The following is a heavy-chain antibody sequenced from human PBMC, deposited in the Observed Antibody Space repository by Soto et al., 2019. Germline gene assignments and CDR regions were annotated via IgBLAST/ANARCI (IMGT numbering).Heavy chain of an antibody. CDR2: LSAYNGDT. D-gene: IGHD1-26*01. CDR3: AGWSAIGGGAEALDV. CDR1: GYTFINYG. Sequence: QVQLVQSGAEVKKPGASVRVSCKTSGYTFINYGITWVRQAPGQGLEWMGWLSAYNGDTSSSEKLQDRFTMTTDTSTNTVYMDPRSLTSDDTAVYYCAGWSAIGGGAEALDVWGQGTMVIVSS. V-gene: IGHV1-18*01. J-gene: IGHJ3*01.